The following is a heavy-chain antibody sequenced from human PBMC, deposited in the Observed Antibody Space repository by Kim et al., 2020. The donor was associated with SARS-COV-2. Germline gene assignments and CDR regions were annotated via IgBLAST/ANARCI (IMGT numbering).Heavy chain of an antibody. D-gene: IGHD3-22*01. J-gene: IGHJ6*02. V-gene: IGHV3-13*05. Sequence: GGSLRLSCAASGFTFSSYDMHWVRQATGKGLEWVSAIGTAGDPYYPGSVKGRFTISRENAKNSLYLQMNSLRAGDTAVYYCARGGHYYDSSGYYPGSGPNYYYYYGMDVWGQGTTVTVSS. CDR1: GFTFSSYD. CDR2: IGTAGDP. CDR3: ARGGHYYDSSGYYPGSGPNYYYYYGMDV.